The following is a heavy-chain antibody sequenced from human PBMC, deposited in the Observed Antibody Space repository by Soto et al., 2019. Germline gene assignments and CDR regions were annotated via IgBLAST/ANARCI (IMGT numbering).Heavy chain of an antibody. CDR2: IIPIFGTA. D-gene: IGHD2-2*02. Sequence: GASVKVSCKASGGTFSSYAISWVRQAPGQGLEWMGGIIPIFGTANYAQKFQGRVTITADESTSTAYMELSSLRSEDTAVYYCARDHCSSTSCYTGPSFDPWGQGTLVTV. CDR3: ARDHCSSTSCYTGPSFDP. V-gene: IGHV1-69*13. J-gene: IGHJ5*02. CDR1: GGTFSSYA.